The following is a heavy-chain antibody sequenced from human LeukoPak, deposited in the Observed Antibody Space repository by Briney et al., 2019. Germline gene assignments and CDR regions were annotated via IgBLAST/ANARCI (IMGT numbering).Heavy chain of an antibody. V-gene: IGHV4-38-2*02. CDR2: IYHSGST. J-gene: IGHJ4*02. CDR1: GYSISSGYY. CDR3: ATLLTGGVDY. Sequence: SETLSLTCSVSGYSISSGYYWGWIRQPPGKGLEWIGNIYHSGSTYYNPSLKSRVTISADTSKNQLSLKLSSVTAADTAVYYCATLLTGGVDYWGQGTLVTVSS. D-gene: IGHD7-27*01.